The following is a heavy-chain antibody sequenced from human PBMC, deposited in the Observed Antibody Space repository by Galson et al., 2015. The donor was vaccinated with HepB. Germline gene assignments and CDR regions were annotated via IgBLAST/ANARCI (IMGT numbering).Heavy chain of an antibody. CDR3: ARASSHDSSGWYAFDI. V-gene: IGHV3-33*01. CDR1: GFTFSSYG. J-gene: IGHJ3*02. Sequence: SLRLSCAASGFTFSSYGMHWVRQAPGKGLEWVAVIWYDGSNKYYADSVKGRFTISRDNSKSTLYLQMNSLRAEDTAVYYCARASSHDSSGWYAFDIWGQGTMVTVSS. CDR2: IWYDGSNK. D-gene: IGHD3-22*01.